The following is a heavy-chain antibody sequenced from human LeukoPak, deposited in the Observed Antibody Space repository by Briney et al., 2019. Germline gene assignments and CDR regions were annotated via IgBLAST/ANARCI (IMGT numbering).Heavy chain of an antibody. J-gene: IGHJ6*02. CDR3: AKRYCSGGSCSYYYYYGMDV. Sequence: GGSLRLSCAASGFTFSSYATNWVRQAPGKGLEWFSAISGSGGNTYYADSVKGRLTISRDNSKNTLYLQMDSLRAEDTAVYYCAKRYCSGGSCSYYYYYGMDVWGQGTTVTVSS. V-gene: IGHV3-23*01. CDR1: GFTFSSYA. CDR2: ISGSGGNT. D-gene: IGHD2-15*01.